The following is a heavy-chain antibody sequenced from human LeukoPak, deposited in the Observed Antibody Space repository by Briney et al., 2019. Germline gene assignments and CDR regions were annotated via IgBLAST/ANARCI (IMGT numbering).Heavy chain of an antibody. Sequence: PSGTLSLTCAVSGGSISSSNWWSWVRQPPGKGLEWIGEIYHSGSTNYNPSFKSRVTISVDKSKNQFSLKLSSVTAADTAVYYCARLWGSSWSAEYFQHWGQGTLVTVSS. D-gene: IGHD6-13*01. CDR2: IYHSGST. V-gene: IGHV4-4*02. J-gene: IGHJ1*01. CDR3: ARLWGSSWSAEYFQH. CDR1: GGSISSSNW.